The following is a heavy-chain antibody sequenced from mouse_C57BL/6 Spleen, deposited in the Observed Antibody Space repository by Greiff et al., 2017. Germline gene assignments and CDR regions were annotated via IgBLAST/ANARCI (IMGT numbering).Heavy chain of an antibody. V-gene: IGHV1-9*01. CDR1: GYTFTGYW. D-gene: IGHD2-3*01. CDR2: ILPGSGST. CDR3: ARSGYYSWFAY. Sequence: QVQLQQSGAELMKPGASVKLSCKATGYTFTGYWIEWVKQRPGHGLEWIGEILPGSGSTNYTEKFKGKATFTADTSSNTAYMQLSSLTTEDSAIYYCARSGYYSWFAYWGQGTLVTVSA. J-gene: IGHJ3*01.